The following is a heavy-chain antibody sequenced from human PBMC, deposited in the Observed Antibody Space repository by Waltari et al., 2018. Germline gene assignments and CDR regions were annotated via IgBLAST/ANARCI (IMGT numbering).Heavy chain of an antibody. CDR1: GGSISSYY. Sequence: QVQLQESGPGLVKPSETLSLTCTVSGGSISSYYWSWLRQPPGKGLEWIGYIYYSGSTNYNPSRKSRVTISGDTSKNQFSLKLSAVTAADTAVYYCASRDNYYYYTGVWGKGTT. J-gene: IGHJ6*03. CDR2: IYYSGST. CDR3: ASRDNYYYYTGV. V-gene: IGHV4-59*01.